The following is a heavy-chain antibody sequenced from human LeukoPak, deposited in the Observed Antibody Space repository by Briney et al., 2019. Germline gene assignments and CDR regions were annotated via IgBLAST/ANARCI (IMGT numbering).Heavy chain of an antibody. V-gene: IGHV3-21*01. D-gene: IGHD3-22*01. CDR2: ISSSSSYI. J-gene: IGHJ3*02. CDR1: GFTFSSYS. CDR3: ARDDLVITGRAFDI. Sequence: GGSLRLSCAASGFTFSSYSMNWVRQAPGKGLEWVSSISSSSSYIYYADSVKGRFTISRDNAKNSLYLQMNSLRAEDTAVYYCARDDLVITGRAFDIWGQGTMVTVSS.